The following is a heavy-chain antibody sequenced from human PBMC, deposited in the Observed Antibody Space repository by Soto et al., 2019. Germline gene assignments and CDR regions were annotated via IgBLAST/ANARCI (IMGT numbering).Heavy chain of an antibody. Sequence: SETLSLTCTVSGGSISSGGYYWSWIRQHPGKGLDWIGYIYYSGSTYYNPSLKSRVTISVDTSKNQFSLKLSSVTAADTAVYYCARDAWGVVVPAAMSDYGMDVWAQGNTVTVS. CDR2: IYYSGST. V-gene: IGHV4-31*03. CDR1: GGSISSGGYY. J-gene: IGHJ6*02. CDR3: ARDAWGVVVPAAMSDYGMDV. D-gene: IGHD2-2*01.